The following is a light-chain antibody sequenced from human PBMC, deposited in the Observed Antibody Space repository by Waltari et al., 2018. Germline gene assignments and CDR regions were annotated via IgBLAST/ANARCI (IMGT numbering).Light chain of an antibody. J-gene: IGKJ1*01. V-gene: IGKV3-20*01. CDR2: DAS. CDR1: QSVSRT. CDR3: QKYGRLPAT. Sequence: EIVLTQSPGTLSLSPGERATLSCRASQSVSRTLAWYQQKPGQAPRLLIYDASTRATGIADGFSGSGSGTDFSLTISRLEPEDFAVYYCQKYGRLPATFGQGTKVEIK.